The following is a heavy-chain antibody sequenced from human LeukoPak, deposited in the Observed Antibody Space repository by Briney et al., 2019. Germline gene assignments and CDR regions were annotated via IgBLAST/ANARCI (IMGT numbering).Heavy chain of an antibody. CDR1: GFTFSSYG. V-gene: IGHV3-30*18. Sequence: QTGGSLRLSCAASGFTFSSYGMHWVRQAPGKGLEGVAVISYDGSNKYYADSVKGRFTISRDNSKNTLYLQMNSLRAEDTAVYYCAKDPTTSYDILTGFGSSKPPVYYYYGMDVWGQGTTVTVSS. CDR2: ISYDGSNK. D-gene: IGHD3-9*01. CDR3: AKDPTTSYDILTGFGSSKPPVYYYYGMDV. J-gene: IGHJ6*02.